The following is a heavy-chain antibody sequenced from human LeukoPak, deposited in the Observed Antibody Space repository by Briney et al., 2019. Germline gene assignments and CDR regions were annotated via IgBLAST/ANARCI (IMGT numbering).Heavy chain of an antibody. CDR2: INYSGST. CDR1: GGSFSGYS. V-gene: IGHV4-34*01. CDR3: ARAVTSSYYYYMDV. D-gene: IGHD4-17*01. J-gene: IGHJ6*03. Sequence: SETLSFTCAVYGGSFSGYSWSWLRQPPGKGLEWIGEINYSGSTNYNPSLKSRVTISVDTSKNQFSLKLSSVTAADTAVYYCARAVTSSYYYYMDVWGKGTTVTVSS.